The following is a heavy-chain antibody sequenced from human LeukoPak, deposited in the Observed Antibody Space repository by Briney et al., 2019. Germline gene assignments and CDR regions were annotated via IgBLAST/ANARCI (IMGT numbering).Heavy chain of an antibody. V-gene: IGHV3-30*18. Sequence: PGGSLRLSCAASGFPFKSGFAFDSYDMHWVRQAPGKGLEWVAAISYDGGEKFYLDSVKGRFTISRDNSQNTLFLQMDSLRAEDTALYYCAKALGSSWYNHYFDSWGQGTLVTVSS. CDR1: GFPFKSGFAFDSYD. J-gene: IGHJ4*02. CDR2: ISYDGGEK. D-gene: IGHD6-13*01. CDR3: AKALGSSWYNHYFDS.